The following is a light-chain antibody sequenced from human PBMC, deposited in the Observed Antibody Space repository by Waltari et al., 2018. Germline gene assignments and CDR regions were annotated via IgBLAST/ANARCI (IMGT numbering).Light chain of an antibody. CDR3: QSYDTSLSVV. CDR2: GST. J-gene: IGLJ3*02. CDR1: GPNIGAGYD. V-gene: IGLV1-40*01. Sequence: QSVLTQPPSVSGAPGQRVTISCTGSGPNIGAGYDGHWYQQLPRAAPKLLIYGSTSRPLGVPARFFGSTSGTSASLAITGLQAEVEADYYCQSYDTSLSVVFGGGTKLTVL.